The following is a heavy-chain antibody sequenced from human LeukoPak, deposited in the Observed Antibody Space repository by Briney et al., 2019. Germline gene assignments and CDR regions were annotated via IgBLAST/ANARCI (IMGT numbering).Heavy chain of an antibody. Sequence: PGGSLRLSCAASGFTFSNAWMSWVRQAPGKGLEWVSVIYSGGSTYYADSVKGRFTISRDNSKNTLYLQMNSLRAEDTAVYYCARGDILTGYPFDYWGQGTLVTVSS. CDR1: GFTFSNAW. J-gene: IGHJ4*02. V-gene: IGHV3-66*01. D-gene: IGHD3-9*01. CDR3: ARGDILTGYPFDY. CDR2: IYSGGST.